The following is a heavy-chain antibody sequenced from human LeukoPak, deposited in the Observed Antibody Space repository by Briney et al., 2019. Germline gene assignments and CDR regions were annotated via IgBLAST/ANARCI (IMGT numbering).Heavy chain of an antibody. CDR3: ARDLNC. Sequence: GRSLRLSCAASGFTFSSYAMHWVRQAPGKGLEWVSVIDAGVNTYYADSVKGRFTISRDNSKNTLYLQMNSLRAEDTAVYYCARDLNCWGQGTLVTVSS. CDR1: GFTFSSYA. CDR2: IDAGVNT. J-gene: IGHJ4*02. V-gene: IGHV3-53*01.